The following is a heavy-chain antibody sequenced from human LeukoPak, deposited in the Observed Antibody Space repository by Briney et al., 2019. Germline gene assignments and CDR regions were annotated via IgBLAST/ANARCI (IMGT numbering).Heavy chain of an antibody. Sequence: MPGGSLRLSCAASGFTFSSYSMNWVRQAPGKGLEWVSSISSSSSYIYYADSVKGRFTISRDNAKNSLYLQMNSLRAEDTAVYYCAREGRALGYMDVWGKGTTVTVSS. CDR1: GFTFSSYS. CDR2: ISSSSSYI. CDR3: AREGRALGYMDV. J-gene: IGHJ6*03. D-gene: IGHD1-26*01. V-gene: IGHV3-21*01.